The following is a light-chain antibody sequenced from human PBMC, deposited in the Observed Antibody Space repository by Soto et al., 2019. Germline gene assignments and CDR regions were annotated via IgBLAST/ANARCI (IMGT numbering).Light chain of an antibody. J-gene: IGKJ2*01. V-gene: IGKV3-20*01. Sequence: EIVLTQSPGTLSLSPGERATLSCRASQSVSSSYLAWYQHKPGQAPRLLIYGASSRATGIPDRFSGSGSGTDFTLTISRLEPEDFAVYFCQNYGSSAYTFVQGTELEIK. CDR3: QNYGSSAYT. CDR1: QSVSSSY. CDR2: GAS.